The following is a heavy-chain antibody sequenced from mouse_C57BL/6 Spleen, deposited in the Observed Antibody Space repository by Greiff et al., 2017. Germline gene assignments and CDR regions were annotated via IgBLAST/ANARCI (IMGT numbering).Heavy chain of an antibody. J-gene: IGHJ3*01. Sequence: QVQLQQPGAELVKPGASVKLSCKASGYTFTSYWMHWVKQRPGRGLEWIGRIAPNSGGTKYNEKFKSKATLTVDKPSSTAYMQLISLTSEDSAVYYCARGGAYYSNYEGWFAYWGQGTLVTVSA. D-gene: IGHD2-5*01. CDR3: ARGGAYYSNYEGWFAY. CDR2: IAPNSGGT. V-gene: IGHV1-72*01. CDR1: GYTFTSYW.